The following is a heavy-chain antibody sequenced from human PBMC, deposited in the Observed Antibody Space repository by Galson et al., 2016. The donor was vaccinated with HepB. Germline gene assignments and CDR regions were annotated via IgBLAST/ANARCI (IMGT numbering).Heavy chain of an antibody. J-gene: IGHJ4*02. V-gene: IGHV3-7*01. Sequence: SLRLSCAASGFTFSSYSMTWVRQAPGKGLEWVANIKQDGSEKYYVDSVKGRFTISRDNAKNSLYLQMNSLRDEDTAVYYCARRMATITSFDYWGQGTLVTVSS. CDR3: ARRMATITSFDY. CDR1: GFTFSSYS. D-gene: IGHD5-24*01. CDR2: IKQDGSEK.